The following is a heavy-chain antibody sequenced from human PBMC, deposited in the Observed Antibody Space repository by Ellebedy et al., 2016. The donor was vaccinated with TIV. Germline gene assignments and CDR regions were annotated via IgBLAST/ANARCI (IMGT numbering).Heavy chain of an antibody. CDR3: AKDYDSGYRYYFDY. CDR1: GFTFDDYS. V-gene: IGHV3-43*01. D-gene: IGHD5-12*01. CDR2: ISWDGRST. J-gene: IGHJ4*02. Sequence: GESLKISXAASGFTFDDYSMHWVRQPPGKGLEWVSVISWDGRSTYYADSVKGRFTISRGNSKNSLYLQMNSLRSEDTALYYCAKDYDSGYRYYFDYWGLGTLVTVSS.